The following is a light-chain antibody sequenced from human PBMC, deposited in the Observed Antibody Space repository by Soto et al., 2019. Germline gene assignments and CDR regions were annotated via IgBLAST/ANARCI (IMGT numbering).Light chain of an antibody. V-gene: IGKV1D-13*01. CDR1: QGISSA. CDR3: QQFNNYPNT. CDR2: DAS. J-gene: IGKJ5*01. Sequence: AIPLTQSPSSLSASVGDRVTIACRSSQGISSALAWYQQKPGKAPRFLIYDASSLQSGVPSRFSGSGSGTDFTLTISSLQPEDFATYYCQQFNNYPNTFGQGTRLEIK.